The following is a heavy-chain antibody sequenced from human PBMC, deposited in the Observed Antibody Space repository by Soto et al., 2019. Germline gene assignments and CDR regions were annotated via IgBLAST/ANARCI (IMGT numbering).Heavy chain of an antibody. V-gene: IGHV3-23*01. Sequence: GGSLRLSCAASGFTFSSYAMSWVRQAPGKGLEWVSAISGSGGSTYYADSVKGRFTISRDNSKNTLYLQMNSLRAEDTAVYYCAKDPLVVVANNWFDPWGQGTLVTVSS. D-gene: IGHD2-15*01. CDR1: GFTFSSYA. CDR3: AKDPLVVVANNWFDP. J-gene: IGHJ5*02. CDR2: ISGSGGST.